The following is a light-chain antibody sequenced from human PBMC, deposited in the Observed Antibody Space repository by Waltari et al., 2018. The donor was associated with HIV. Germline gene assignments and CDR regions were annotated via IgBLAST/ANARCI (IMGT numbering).Light chain of an antibody. CDR3: QQADSFPHT. J-gene: IGKJ4*01. CDR1: QSIGSS. Sequence: EMQMAQSPSSVTGSVGDRVTIPCRTSQSIGSSLAWYQIQPGEAPKLLIFGASRLENGVPPRFVGSGSGTEFALTISSLQTEDSATYYCQQADSFPHTFGGGTKVEV. V-gene: IGKV1-12*01. CDR2: GAS.